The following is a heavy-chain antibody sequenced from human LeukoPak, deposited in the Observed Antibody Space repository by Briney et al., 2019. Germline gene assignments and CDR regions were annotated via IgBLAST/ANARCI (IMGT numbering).Heavy chain of an antibody. CDR3: ARYSEVYYYVDV. CDR2: ISRASESI. V-gene: IGHV3-21*01. CDR1: GFTFNAYS. D-gene: IGHD2-21*01. J-gene: IGHJ6*03. Sequence: PGGSLRLSCAASGFTFNAYSMGWVRQAPGKGLEWVSIISRASESIFYADSVKGRFTISRDNAKNSLYPQMNGLRVEDTAVYFCARYSEVYYYVDVWGTGTTVTVSS.